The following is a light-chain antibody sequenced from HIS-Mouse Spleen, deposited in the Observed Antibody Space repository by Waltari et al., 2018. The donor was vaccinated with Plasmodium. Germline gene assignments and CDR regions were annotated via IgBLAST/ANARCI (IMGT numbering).Light chain of an antibody. CDR3: YSTDSSGNHRV. CDR1: ALPKKY. Sequence: SYELTQPPSVSVSPGQTARITCSGDALPKKYAYWYQPKSGQAPVLVIYEDRKRPPGTPERFSGSSSGTMATLTISGAQVEDEADYYCYSTDSSGNHRVFGGGTKLTVL. V-gene: IGLV3-10*01. CDR2: EDR. J-gene: IGLJ3*02.